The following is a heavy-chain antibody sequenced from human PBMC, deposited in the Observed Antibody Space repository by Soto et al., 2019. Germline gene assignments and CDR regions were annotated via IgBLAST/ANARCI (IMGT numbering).Heavy chain of an antibody. D-gene: IGHD5-12*01. V-gene: IGHV3-30*18. CDR1: GFTFNFFG. CDR3: AKERRYSFDAFDI. J-gene: IGHJ3*02. Sequence: QEQLVESGGGVVQAGRSLRLSCAASGFTFNFFGMHWVRQAPGKGLESVAVISYDGREKYYADSVKGRFTMSRDNSKNMVYLEMSSLRPEDTSVYYCAKERRYSFDAFDIWGHGTMVTVSS. CDR2: ISYDGREK.